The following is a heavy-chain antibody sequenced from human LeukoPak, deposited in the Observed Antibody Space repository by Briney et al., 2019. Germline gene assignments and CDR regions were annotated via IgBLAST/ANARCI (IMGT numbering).Heavy chain of an antibody. CDR2: IYYSGST. V-gene: IGHV4-31*03. CDR3: ARGRMVYAIVDY. D-gene: IGHD2-8*01. Sequence: SETLSLTCTVSGGSISSGDYYWTWIRQHPGKGLEWIGYIYYSGSTYYNPSLKSRVTISVDTSKNQFSLKLSSVTAAGTAVYYCARGRMVYAIVDYWGQGTLVTVSS. CDR1: GGSISSGDYY. J-gene: IGHJ4*02.